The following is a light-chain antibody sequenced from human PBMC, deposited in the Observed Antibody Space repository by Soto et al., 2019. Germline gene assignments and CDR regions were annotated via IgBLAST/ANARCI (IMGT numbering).Light chain of an antibody. CDR2: DAS. CDR1: QSVSSD. V-gene: IGKV3-15*01. CDR3: QQYNKWPPIT. J-gene: IGKJ5*01. Sequence: EIVMTQSPVTLSVAPWERATLSCRASQSVSSDVAWYQQKPGQAPRLLLYDASTRATDVPDRFSGSGSGAEITLTISWLQSEDFAVYYCQQYNKWPPITFGQGTRLEIK.